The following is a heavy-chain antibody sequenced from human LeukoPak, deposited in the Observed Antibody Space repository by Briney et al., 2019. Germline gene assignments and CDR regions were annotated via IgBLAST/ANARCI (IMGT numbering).Heavy chain of an antibody. CDR3: ASAIVIVPVPGEPLFDS. CDR2: ISYDGNNK. CDR1: GFTFSNYA. D-gene: IGHD2-2*01. V-gene: IGHV3-30-3*01. Sequence: GGSLRLSCAASGFTFSNYAINWVRQAPGKGLEWVAVISYDGNNKHYADSVKGRFTISRDNSKNTLYLQMNSLRRDDTAVYYCASAIVIVPVPGEPLFDSWGQGTLVTVSS. J-gene: IGHJ4*02.